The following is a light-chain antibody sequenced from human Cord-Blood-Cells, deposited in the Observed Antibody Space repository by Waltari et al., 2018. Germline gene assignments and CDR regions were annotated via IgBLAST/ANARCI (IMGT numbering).Light chain of an antibody. CDR1: QSVSRY. CDR2: DAS. CDR3: QQRSNWPT. Sequence: EIVLTQSPATLSLSLGERATLSCRASQSVSRYLAWYQQKPGQAPRLLIYDASNRATGIPARFSGSGSGTDFTLTISSLEPEDFAVYYCQQRSNWPTFGPGTKVDIK. J-gene: IGKJ3*01. V-gene: IGKV3-11*01.